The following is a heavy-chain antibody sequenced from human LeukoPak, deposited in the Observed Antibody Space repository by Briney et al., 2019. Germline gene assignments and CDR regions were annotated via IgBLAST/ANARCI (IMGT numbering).Heavy chain of an antibody. Sequence: SQTLSLTCAISGDSVSSNSAAWNWIRQSPSRGLEWLGRTYYRSKWYNDYAVSVKSLITINPDTSKNQFSLQLNSVTPEDTAVYYCARDNPGSIAAATGFDPWGQGTLVTVSS. D-gene: IGHD6-13*01. J-gene: IGHJ5*02. CDR3: ARDNPGSIAAATGFDP. CDR1: GDSVSSNSAA. CDR2: TYYRSKWYN. V-gene: IGHV6-1*01.